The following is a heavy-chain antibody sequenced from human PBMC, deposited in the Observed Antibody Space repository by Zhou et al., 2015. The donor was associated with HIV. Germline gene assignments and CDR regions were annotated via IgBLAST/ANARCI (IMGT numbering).Heavy chain of an antibody. D-gene: IGHD2-2*01. J-gene: IGHJ4*02. V-gene: IGHV1-8*01. CDR2: MNPNSGNT. Sequence: QVQLVQSGAEVKKPGASVKVSCKASGYTFTSYDINWVRQATGQGLEWMGWMNPNSGNTGYAQKFQGRVTMTRNTSISTAYMELSSLRSEDTAVYYCARGQRRYCSSTSCPGISVYWGQGTLVTVSS. CDR3: ARGQRRYCSSTSCPGISVY. CDR1: GYTFTSYD.